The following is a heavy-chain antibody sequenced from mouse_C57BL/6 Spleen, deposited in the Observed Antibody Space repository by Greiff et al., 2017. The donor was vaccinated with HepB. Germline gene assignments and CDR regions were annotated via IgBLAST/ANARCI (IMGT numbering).Heavy chain of an antibody. D-gene: IGHD1-1*01. CDR2: IDPSDSYT. CDR1: GYTFTSYW. V-gene: IGHV1-50*01. J-gene: IGHJ1*03. CDR3: ARSFTTVVATNFDV. Sequence: QVHVKQPGAELVKPGASVKLSCKASGYTFTSYWMQWVKQRPGQGLEWIGEIDPSDSYTNYNQKFKGKATLTVDTSSSTAYMQLSSLTSEDSAVYYCARSFTTVVATNFDVWGTGTTVTVSS.